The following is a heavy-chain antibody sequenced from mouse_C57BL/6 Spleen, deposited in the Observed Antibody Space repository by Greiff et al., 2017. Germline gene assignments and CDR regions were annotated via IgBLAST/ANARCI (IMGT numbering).Heavy chain of an antibody. D-gene: IGHD2-3*01. Sequence: VKLQQPGAELVKPGASVKLSCKASGYTFTSYWLHWVKQRPGRGLEWIGRIDPNSGGTKYNEKFKSQATLTVDKPSSTAYMQLSSLTAEDSAVYYCAREDGYLQDYWGQGTTLTVSS. J-gene: IGHJ2*01. V-gene: IGHV1-72*01. CDR1: GYTFTSYW. CDR2: IDPNSGGT. CDR3: AREDGYLQDY.